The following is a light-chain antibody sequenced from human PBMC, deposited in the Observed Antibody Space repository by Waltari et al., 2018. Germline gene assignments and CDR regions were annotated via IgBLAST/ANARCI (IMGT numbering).Light chain of an antibody. CDR1: QSVLYSANNKNY. Sequence: DIVMTQSPDSLAVSLGERATINCKSSQSVLYSANNKNYLAWYQQKPGQPPKLLIYWASTRDAGVPDRFSGSGSGTDFTLTISSLQAEDVAVYYCQQYYGTPCTFGGGTKVEMK. J-gene: IGKJ4*01. CDR3: QQYYGTPCT. V-gene: IGKV4-1*01. CDR2: WAS.